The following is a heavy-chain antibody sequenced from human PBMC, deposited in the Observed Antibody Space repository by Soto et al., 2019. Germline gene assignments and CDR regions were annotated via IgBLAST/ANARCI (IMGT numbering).Heavy chain of an antibody. CDR1: GFTFSSYS. J-gene: IGHJ5*02. CDR2: ISSSSSYI. Sequence: PGGSLRLSCAASGFTFSSYSTNWVRQAPGKGLEWVSSISSSSSYIYYADSVKGRFTISRDNAKNSLYLQMNSLRAEDTAVYYCARDSGYSSSPNGFDPWGQGTLVTVSS. CDR3: ARDSGYSSSPNGFDP. V-gene: IGHV3-21*01. D-gene: IGHD6-13*01.